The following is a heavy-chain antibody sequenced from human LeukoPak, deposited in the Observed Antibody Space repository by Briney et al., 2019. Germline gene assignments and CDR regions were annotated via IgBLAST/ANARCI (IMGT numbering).Heavy chain of an antibody. CDR1: GGSFSGYY. Sequence: PSETLSLTCAVYGGSFSGYYWSWIRRPPGKGLEWIGEINHSGSTNYNPSLKSRVTISVDTSKNQFSLKLSSVTAADTAVYYCARVEMATIDLRYYFDYWGQGTLVTVSS. CDR2: INHSGST. J-gene: IGHJ4*02. CDR3: ARVEMATIDLRYYFDY. V-gene: IGHV4-34*01. D-gene: IGHD5-12*01.